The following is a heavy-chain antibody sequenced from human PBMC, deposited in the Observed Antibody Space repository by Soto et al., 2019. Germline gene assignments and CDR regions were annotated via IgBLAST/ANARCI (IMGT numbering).Heavy chain of an antibody. CDR2: IIPIFGTA. CDR3: AREDSSGPYYFDY. Sequence: SVKVSCKASGGTFSSYAISWVRQAPGQGLEWMGGIIPIFGTANYAQKFQGRVTITADKSTSTAYMELSSLRSEDTAVYYCAREDSSGPYYFDYWGQGTMVTVYS. J-gene: IGHJ4*02. D-gene: IGHD6-19*01. V-gene: IGHV1-69*06. CDR1: GGTFSSYA.